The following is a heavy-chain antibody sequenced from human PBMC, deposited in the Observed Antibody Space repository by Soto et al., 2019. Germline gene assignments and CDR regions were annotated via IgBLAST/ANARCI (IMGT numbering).Heavy chain of an antibody. V-gene: IGHV1-46*03. D-gene: IGHD6-19*01. CDR3: ARDRRIAVAGPWDWFDP. CDR2: INPSGGST. CDR1: GYTFTSYY. Sequence: QVQLLQSGAEVKKPGASVKVSCKASGYTFTSYYMHWVRQAPGQGLEWMGIINPSGGSTRYAQKFKVRVTMTRDTSTSTVYMELSSLRSEDTAVYYCARDRRIAVAGPWDWFDPWGQGTLVTVSA. J-gene: IGHJ5*02.